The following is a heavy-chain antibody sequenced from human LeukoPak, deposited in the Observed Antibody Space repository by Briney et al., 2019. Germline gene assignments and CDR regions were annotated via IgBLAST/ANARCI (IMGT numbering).Heavy chain of an antibody. CDR1: GYSIGSGFY. Sequence: PSETLSLTCAVSGYSIGSGFYWDWIRQPPGKGLEWIGTIYHSGSTYYNPPLKSRVTISVDMSKNQFSLKLRSVTAADTAMYYCARQGPYCSGDCSNYLDFWGQGTLSPSPQ. J-gene: IGHJ4*02. D-gene: IGHD2-21*01. CDR2: IYHSGST. V-gene: IGHV4-38-2*01. CDR3: ARQGPYCSGDCSNYLDF.